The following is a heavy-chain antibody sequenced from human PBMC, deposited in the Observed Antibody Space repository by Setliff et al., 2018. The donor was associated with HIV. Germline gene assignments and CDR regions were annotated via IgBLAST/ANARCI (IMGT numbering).Heavy chain of an antibody. CDR1: GFTFSIYN. V-gene: IGHV3-15*01. D-gene: IGHD5-12*01. J-gene: IGHJ5*02. CDR2: IKSKTDGGTT. Sequence: GSLRLSCEASGFTFSIYNMNWVRQAPGKGLEWVGHIKSKTDGGTTDYAAPVKGRFTISRDDSKTTLYLQMNSLKTEDTAVYYCTTEDPWLRFGHWGQGTLVTVSS. CDR3: TTEDPWLRFGH.